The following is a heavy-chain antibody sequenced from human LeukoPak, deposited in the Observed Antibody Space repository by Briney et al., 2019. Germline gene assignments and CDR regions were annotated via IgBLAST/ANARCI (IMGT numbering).Heavy chain of an antibody. CDR1: GFTFSSYA. Sequence: PGGSLRLSCAASGFTFSSYAMSWVRQAPGKGLEWVSAISGSGGSTYYADSVKGRFTISRDNSKNTLYLQMNSLRAEDTAVYYCAKGRAYYYDSSGYPRGSYFDYWGQGTLVTVSS. J-gene: IGHJ4*02. CDR3: AKGRAYYYDSSGYPRGSYFDY. V-gene: IGHV3-23*01. D-gene: IGHD3-22*01. CDR2: ISGSGGST.